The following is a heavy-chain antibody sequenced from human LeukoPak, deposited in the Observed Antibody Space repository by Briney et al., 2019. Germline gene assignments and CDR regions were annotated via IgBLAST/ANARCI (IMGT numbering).Heavy chain of an antibody. Sequence: SETLSLTCTVPGGSISSGGYSWSWIRQPPGKGLEWIGYIYYSGSTYYNPSLKSRVTISVDTSKNQFSLKLSSVTAADTAVYYCARTGRLTYYYYYYMDVWGKGTTVTVSS. CDR2: IYYSGST. CDR3: ARTGRLTYYYYYYMDV. D-gene: IGHD4/OR15-4a*01. J-gene: IGHJ6*03. V-gene: IGHV4-30-4*07. CDR1: GGSISSGGYS.